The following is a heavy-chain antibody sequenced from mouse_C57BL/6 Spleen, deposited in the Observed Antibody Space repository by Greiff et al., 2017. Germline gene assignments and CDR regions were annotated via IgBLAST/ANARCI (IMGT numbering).Heavy chain of an antibody. J-gene: IGHJ2*01. D-gene: IGHD1-1*01. V-gene: IGHV1-26*01. CDR3: ARRGGYYYGSSYYFDY. Sequence: EVKLQQSGPELVKPGASVKISCKASGYTFTDYYMNWVKQSHGKSLEWIGDINPNNGGTSYNQKFKGKATLTVDKSSSTAYMELRSLTSEDSAVYYCARRGGYYYGSSYYFDYWGQGTTLTVSS. CDR2: INPNNGGT. CDR1: GYTFTDYY.